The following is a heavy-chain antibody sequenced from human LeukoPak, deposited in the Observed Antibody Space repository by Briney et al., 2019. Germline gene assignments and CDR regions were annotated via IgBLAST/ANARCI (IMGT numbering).Heavy chain of an antibody. CDR3: AKDLPPYSGSPPSAFDI. V-gene: IGHV3-33*06. Sequence: GRSLRLSCAASGFTFSSYGMHWVRQAPGKGLEWVAVIWYDGSNKYYADSVKGRFTISRDNSKNTLYLQMNSLRAEDTAVYYCAKDLPPYSGSPPSAFDIWGQGTMVTVSS. J-gene: IGHJ3*02. CDR2: IWYDGSNK. D-gene: IGHD1-26*01. CDR1: GFTFSSYG.